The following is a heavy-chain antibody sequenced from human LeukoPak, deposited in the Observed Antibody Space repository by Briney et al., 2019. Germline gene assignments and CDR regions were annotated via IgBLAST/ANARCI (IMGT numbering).Heavy chain of an antibody. V-gene: IGHV3-11*01. CDR2: IGRSGDTI. J-gene: IGHJ4*02. Sequence: PGGSLRLSCAASGFTFSDFSITWFRQTPGKGLEWVSYIGRSGDTIHYADSVKGRFTISRDNAKNLAFLQLKRLRVEYTAVYYCARGSSVRYYWGQGTRVTVS. CDR3: ARGSSVRYY. D-gene: IGHD3-3*01. CDR1: GFTFSDFS.